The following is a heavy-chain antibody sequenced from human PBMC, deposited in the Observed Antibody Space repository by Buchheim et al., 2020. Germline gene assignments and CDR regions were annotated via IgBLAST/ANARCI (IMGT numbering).Heavy chain of an antibody. D-gene: IGHD3-10*01. CDR3: AGRQNYGSGRYGVDV. V-gene: IGHV4-39*07. Sequence: QLQLQESGPGLVKPSETLSLTCTVSGGSISSSNYYWGWIRQSPGKGLEWVGTIHYSGSTYYNPPLKSRGTISLDTSKNQFSLKLSSVTAADTAVYYCAGRQNYGSGRYGVDVWGQGIT. CDR1: GGSISSSNYY. CDR2: IHYSGST. J-gene: IGHJ6*02.